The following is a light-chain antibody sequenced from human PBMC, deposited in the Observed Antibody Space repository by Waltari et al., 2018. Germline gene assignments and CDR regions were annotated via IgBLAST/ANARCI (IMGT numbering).Light chain of an antibody. CDR3: CSYVTGDTWV. CDR2: EIN. V-gene: IGLV2-23*02. J-gene: IGLJ3*02. Sequence: ALPQPASASGSPGQSTTISCTGSSSDAGPYQFVSWYHQHPGKAPKLMIYEINQRPSGISNRFSGSKFGNTAVLTISGLQTDDEADYYCCSYVTGDTWVFGGGTRVAVL. CDR1: SSDAGPYQF.